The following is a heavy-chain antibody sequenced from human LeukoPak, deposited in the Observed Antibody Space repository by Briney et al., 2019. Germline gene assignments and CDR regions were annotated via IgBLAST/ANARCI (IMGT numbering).Heavy chain of an antibody. CDR3: ARDPGYSYGSYYGMDV. J-gene: IGHJ6*02. D-gene: IGHD5-18*01. Sequence: GGSLRLSCAASGFTVSSNYMSWVRQAPGKGLEWVSVIYSGGSTYYADSVKGRFTISRDNSKNTLYLQMNSLRAEDMAVYYCARDPGYSYGSYYGMDVWGQGTTVTVSS. CDR1: GFTVSSNY. CDR2: IYSGGST. V-gene: IGHV3-66*02.